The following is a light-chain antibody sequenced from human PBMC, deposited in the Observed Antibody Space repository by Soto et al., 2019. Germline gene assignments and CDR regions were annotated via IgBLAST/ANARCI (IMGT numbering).Light chain of an antibody. CDR1: RSNIGSNY. CDR3: AAWDDSLSADV. CDR2: RNN. J-gene: IGLJ1*01. V-gene: IGLV1-47*01. Sequence: QSVLTQPPSASGTPGQRVSISCSGGRSNIGSNYVYWYQQLPGTAPKLLIYRNNQRPSGVPDRFSGSKSGPSVSLAISGLRSADEADYYCAAWDDSLSADVFGTGTKLTVL.